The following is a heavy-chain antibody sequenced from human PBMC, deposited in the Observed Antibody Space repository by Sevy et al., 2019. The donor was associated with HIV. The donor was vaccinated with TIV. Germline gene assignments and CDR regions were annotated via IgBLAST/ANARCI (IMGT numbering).Heavy chain of an antibody. CDR2: ISYDGSNK. V-gene: IGHV3-30-3*01. CDR1: GFTFSSYA. CDR3: ARDPQQLISGDPYFDY. Sequence: QPGGSLRLSCAASGFTFSSYAMHWVRRAPGKGLEWVAVISYDGSNKYYADSVKGRFTISRDNSKNTLYLQMNSLRAEDTAVYYCARDPQQLISGDPYFDYWGQGTLVTVSS. D-gene: IGHD6-13*01. J-gene: IGHJ4*02.